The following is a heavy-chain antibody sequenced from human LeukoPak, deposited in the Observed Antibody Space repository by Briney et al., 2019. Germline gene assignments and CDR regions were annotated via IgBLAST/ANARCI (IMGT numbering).Heavy chain of an antibody. Sequence: PGGSLRLSCEASGFTVSGDYMSWVRQAPGKGLEWVSVIYSGGSTYYADSVKGRFTISRDNSKNTLYLQMNSLRAEDTAVYYCARGSGSYGPTYYYYYYYMDVWGKGTTVTISS. D-gene: IGHD3-10*01. CDR3: ARGSGSYGPTYYYYYYYMDV. J-gene: IGHJ6*03. CDR1: GFTVSGDY. V-gene: IGHV3-53*01. CDR2: IYSGGST.